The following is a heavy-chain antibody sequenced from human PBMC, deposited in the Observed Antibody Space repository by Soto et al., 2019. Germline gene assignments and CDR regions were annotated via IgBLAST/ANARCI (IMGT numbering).Heavy chain of an antibody. CDR3: ARGGYYGSGSSPPDP. CDR1: GGSISSGGYY. J-gene: IGHJ5*02. Sequence: QVQLQESGPGLVKPSQTLSLTCTVSGGSISSGGYYWSWIRQHPGKGLEWIGYIYYSGSTYYNPSPKSRVTIAGDTSKNQFALKHSSETAADTAVYYCARGGYYGSGSSPPDPWGQGTLVTVSS. V-gene: IGHV4-31*03. D-gene: IGHD3-10*01. CDR2: IYYSGST.